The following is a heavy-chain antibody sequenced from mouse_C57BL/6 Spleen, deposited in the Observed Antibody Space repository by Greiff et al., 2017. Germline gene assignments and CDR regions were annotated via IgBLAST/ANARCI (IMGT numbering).Heavy chain of an antibody. CDR1: GFTFSSYA. CDR3: ASKGDGYYWFAY. CDR2: ISDGGSYT. V-gene: IGHV5-4*03. D-gene: IGHD2-3*01. Sequence: EVKLVESGGGLVKPGGSLKLSCAASGFTFSSYAMSWVRQTPEKRLEWVATISDGGSYTYYPDNVKGRFTISRDNAKNNLYLQMSHLKSEDTAMYYCASKGDGYYWFAYWGQGTLVTVSA. J-gene: IGHJ3*01.